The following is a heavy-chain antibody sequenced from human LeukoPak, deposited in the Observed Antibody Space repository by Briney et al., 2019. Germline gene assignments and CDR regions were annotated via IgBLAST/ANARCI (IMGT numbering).Heavy chain of an antibody. J-gene: IGHJ1*01. Sequence: GGSLRLSRAASGFTFDDYAMHWVRQAPGKGLQWVSLISGDGGNTYYADSVKGRFTISRDNSKNSLYPQMNSLRNEDTALYYCARTGGSRRDFHHWGQGTLVTVSS. V-gene: IGHV3-43*02. CDR1: GFTFDDYA. CDR3: ARTGGSRRDFHH. CDR2: ISGDGGNT. D-gene: IGHD1-14*01.